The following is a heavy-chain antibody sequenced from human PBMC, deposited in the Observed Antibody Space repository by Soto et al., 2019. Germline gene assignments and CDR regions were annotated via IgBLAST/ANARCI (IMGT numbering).Heavy chain of an antibody. D-gene: IGHD3-22*01. CDR3: ATEREGNGYAVLDV. Sequence: EVQLLESGGGLVQPGGSLRLSCAASGFTLSSYDMGWVRQAPGKVLEWVSLTRGDGGATFYGDSVEGQLTISRATSKNTLQLQMNSLRAGDTAVYNCATEREGNGYAVLDVWGQGTLVPVSS. V-gene: IGHV3-23*01. CDR2: TRGDGGAT. J-gene: IGHJ3*01. CDR1: GFTLSSYD.